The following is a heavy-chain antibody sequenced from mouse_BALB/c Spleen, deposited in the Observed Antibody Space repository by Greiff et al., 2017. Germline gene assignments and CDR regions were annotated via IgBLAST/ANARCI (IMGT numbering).Heavy chain of an antibody. V-gene: IGHV1-80*01. CDR3: AREGYGNYVSYYFDY. CDR2: IYPGDGDT. J-gene: IGHJ2*01. CDR1: GYAFSSYW. Sequence: VQGVESGAELVRPGSSVKISCKASGYAFSSYWMHWVKQRPGQGLEWIGQIYPGDGDTNYNGKFKGKATLTADKSSSTAYMQLSSLTSEDSAVYFCAREGYGNYVSYYFDYWGQGTTLTVSS. D-gene: IGHD2-10*02.